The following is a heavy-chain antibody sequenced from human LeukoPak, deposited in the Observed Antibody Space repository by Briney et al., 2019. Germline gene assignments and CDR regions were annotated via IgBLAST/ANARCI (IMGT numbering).Heavy chain of an antibody. CDR2: ITYDGYYK. J-gene: IGHJ6*02. Sequence: TGGSLRLSCAASGFTFTTYGMHWVRQSPGKGLEWVALITYDGYYKYYSDSVKGRFTISSDTSKNTLYLQMNSLRAEDTALYYCAKDLHYYVAMDVWGQGTAVTVSS. CDR1: GFTFTTYG. V-gene: IGHV3-30*18. D-gene: IGHD3-10*02. CDR3: AKDLHYYVAMDV.